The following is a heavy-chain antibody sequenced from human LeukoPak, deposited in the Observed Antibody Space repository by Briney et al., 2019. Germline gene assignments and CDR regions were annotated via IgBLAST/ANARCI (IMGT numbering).Heavy chain of an antibody. Sequence: ASVKVSCKASGYTFTSYGISWVRQAPGQGLEWMGWINGYNGYTHYAHNLQGRVTMTSDTSTSTAYMELRSLRSDDTAVYYCARDEARYSSGYYPNWFDPWGQGTLVTASS. CDR2: INGYNGYT. V-gene: IGHV1-18*01. D-gene: IGHD3-22*01. CDR1: GYTFTSYG. CDR3: ARDEARYSSGYYPNWFDP. J-gene: IGHJ5*02.